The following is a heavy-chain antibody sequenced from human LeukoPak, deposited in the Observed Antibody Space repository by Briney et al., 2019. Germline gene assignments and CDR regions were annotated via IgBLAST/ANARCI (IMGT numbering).Heavy chain of an antibody. D-gene: IGHD2-15*01. CDR1: AGSISSYY. Sequence: SETLSPTCTVSAGSISSYYCSWIRQPARNGLEWIGRIYTSGSTNYNPSLKSRVTMSVDTSKNQFSLKLSSVTAADTAVYYCASEGRSLGCSGGSCYSHAFDIWGQGTMVTVSS. CDR2: IYTSGST. J-gene: IGHJ3*02. V-gene: IGHV4-4*07. CDR3: ASEGRSLGCSGGSCYSHAFDI.